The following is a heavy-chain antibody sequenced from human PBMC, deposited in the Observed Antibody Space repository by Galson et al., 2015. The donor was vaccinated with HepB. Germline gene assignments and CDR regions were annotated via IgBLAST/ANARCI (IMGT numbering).Heavy chain of an antibody. Sequence: SLRLSCAASGFTFSSYGMHWVRQAPGKGLEWVAVIWYDGSNKYYADSVKGRFTISRDNSKNTLYLQMNSLRAEDTAVYYCAREGETSSGWYKSSSWFDPWGQGTLVTVSS. CDR3: AREGETSSGWYKSSSWFDP. CDR1: GFTFSSYG. CDR2: IWYDGSNK. V-gene: IGHV3-33*01. J-gene: IGHJ5*02. D-gene: IGHD6-19*01.